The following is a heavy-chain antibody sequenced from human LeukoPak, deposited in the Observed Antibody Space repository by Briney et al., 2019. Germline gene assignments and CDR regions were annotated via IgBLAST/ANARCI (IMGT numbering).Heavy chain of an antibody. Sequence: ASVKVSCKTSGYTFTSYGISWVRQAPGQGLEWMGWISAYNGNTNYAQKFQGRVTMTTDTSTSTAYMEVRSLRSDDTAVYYCARDQVAFEAATRVTWFDPWGQGTLVTVSS. V-gene: IGHV1-18*01. D-gene: IGHD2-15*01. CDR2: ISAYNGNT. J-gene: IGHJ5*02. CDR1: GYTFTSYG. CDR3: ARDQVAFEAATRVTWFDP.